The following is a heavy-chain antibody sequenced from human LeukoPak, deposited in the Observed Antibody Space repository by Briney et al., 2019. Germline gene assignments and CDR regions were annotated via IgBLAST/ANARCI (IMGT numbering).Heavy chain of an antibody. V-gene: IGHV3-74*01. CDR2: IRSDGSST. CDR1: GFTFSSFW. D-gene: IGHD3-22*01. J-gene: IGHJ4*02. Sequence: GGSLRLSCAASGFTFSSFWMHWVRQAPGKGPVWVSRIRSDGSSTSCADSVKGRFTISRDNAKNTLYLQVNNLRAEDTAVYYCAREQGYYSVPGYWGQGTLVTVSS. CDR3: AREQGYYSVPGY.